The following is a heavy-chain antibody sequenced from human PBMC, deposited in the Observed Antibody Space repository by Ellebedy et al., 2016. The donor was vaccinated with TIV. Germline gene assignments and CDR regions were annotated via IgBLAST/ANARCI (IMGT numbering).Heavy chain of an antibody. Sequence: GESLKISCAASGFTFSSYAMSWVRQAPGQGLEWVSTISNTGSRTYYADSVEGRFIISRDNSKKTLYLQMNSLRAEDTAVYYCARGRSGTYIHHAFDSWGQGTLVTVSS. CDR1: GFTFSSYA. V-gene: IGHV3-23*01. J-gene: IGHJ4*02. CDR2: ISNTGSRT. D-gene: IGHD1-14*01. CDR3: ARGRSGTYIHHAFDS.